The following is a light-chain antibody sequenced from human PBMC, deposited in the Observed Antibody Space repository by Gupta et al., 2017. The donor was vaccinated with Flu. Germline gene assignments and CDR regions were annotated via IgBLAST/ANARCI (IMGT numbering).Light chain of an antibody. CDR3: GTWDSSLSAPVV. CDR1: RPNIGNNY. Sequence: QSVLTQPPSVSAAPGQKVTLSCSGSRPNIGNNYVSWYQQLPGTAPKLLIYENNKRPSGIPDRFSGSKSGTSATLGITGLQTGDEADYYCGTWDSSLSAPVVFGGGTKLTVL. CDR2: ENN. J-gene: IGLJ2*01. V-gene: IGLV1-51*02.